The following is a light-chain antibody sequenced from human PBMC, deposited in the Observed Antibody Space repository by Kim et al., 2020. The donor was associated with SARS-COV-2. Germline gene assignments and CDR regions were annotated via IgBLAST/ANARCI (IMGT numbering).Light chain of an antibody. V-gene: IGKV3-11*01. CDR3: QQRRNWPWT. CDR2: DAS. Sequence: EIVLTQSPATLSLSPGERATLSCRASQSVSSYLAWYQQKPGQAPRLLIYDASNRATGIPARFSGSGSGTDFTLTISSLEPEDFAVYYWQQRRNWPWTFGQGTKVDSK. J-gene: IGKJ1*01. CDR1: QSVSSY.